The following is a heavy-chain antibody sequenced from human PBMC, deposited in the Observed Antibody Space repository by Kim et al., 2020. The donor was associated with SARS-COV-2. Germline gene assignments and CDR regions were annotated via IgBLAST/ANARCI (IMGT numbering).Heavy chain of an antibody. Sequence: SVKGRFTISRDNSKNTLYLQMNSLRAEDTAVYYCAKDLSPMLGYYYGMDVWGQGTTVTVSS. CDR3: AKDLSPMLGYYYGMDV. J-gene: IGHJ6*02. D-gene: IGHD3-10*02. V-gene: IGHV3-23*01.